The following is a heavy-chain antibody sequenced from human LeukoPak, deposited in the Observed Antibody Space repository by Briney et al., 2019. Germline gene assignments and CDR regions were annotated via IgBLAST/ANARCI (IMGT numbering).Heavy chain of an antibody. D-gene: IGHD3-16*01. CDR1: GFTFSSYA. CDR3: AKDWLKDDAFDI. CDR2: ISYDGSNK. J-gene: IGHJ3*02. Sequence: GRSLRLSCAASGFTFSSYAMHWVRQAPGKGLEWVAVISYDGSNKYYADSVKGRFTISRDNSKNSLYLQMNSLRTEDTALYYSAKDWLKDDAFDIWGQGTMVTVSS. V-gene: IGHV3-30*04.